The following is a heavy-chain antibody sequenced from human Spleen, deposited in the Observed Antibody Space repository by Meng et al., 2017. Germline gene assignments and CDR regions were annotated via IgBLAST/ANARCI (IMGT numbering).Heavy chain of an antibody. J-gene: IGHJ4*02. D-gene: IGHD5-24*01. Sequence: QVQLEQSGSELKKPGASVKVSCKASGYTFINYAMNWVRQAPGQGLQWMGILNPSVGSTTYAQKFEGRVTMTRDTSTSTVYMELSSLTSEDTAVYYCVRELRDTLYFDYWGQGTLVTVSS. V-gene: IGHV1-46*03. CDR2: LNPSVGST. CDR3: VRELRDTLYFDY. CDR1: GYTFINYA.